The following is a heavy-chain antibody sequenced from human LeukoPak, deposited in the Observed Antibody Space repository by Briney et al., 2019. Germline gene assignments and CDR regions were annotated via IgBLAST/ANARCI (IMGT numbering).Heavy chain of an antibody. D-gene: IGHD3-3*01. CDR2: ISYDGSNK. CDR1: GFTFSSYA. Sequence: PGGSLRLSCAASGFTFSSYAMHWVRQAPGKGLEWVAVISYDGSNKYYADSVKGRFTISRDNSKNTLYLQMNSLRAEDTAVYYCAKDSTPTPYDFWSGTYDAFDIWGQGTMVTVSS. V-gene: IGHV3-30-3*01. CDR3: AKDSTPTPYDFWSGTYDAFDI. J-gene: IGHJ3*02.